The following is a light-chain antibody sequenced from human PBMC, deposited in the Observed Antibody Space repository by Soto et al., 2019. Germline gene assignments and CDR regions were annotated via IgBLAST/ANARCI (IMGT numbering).Light chain of an antibody. Sequence: DIQMTQSPSTLTASIGDRVTITCRASQSSSSWLAWYQQKPGKAPKLLIYAASTLESGVPSRFSGSGSGTEFTLTISSLQPDDFATYYCQQYNSYSFGQGTKVDNK. CDR3: QQYNSYS. CDR1: QSSSSW. CDR2: AAS. V-gene: IGKV1-5*01. J-gene: IGKJ1*01.